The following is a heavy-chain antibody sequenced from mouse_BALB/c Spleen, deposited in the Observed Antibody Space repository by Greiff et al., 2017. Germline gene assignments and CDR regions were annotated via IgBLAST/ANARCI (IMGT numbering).Heavy chain of an antibody. Sequence: EVKLMESGPGLVKPSQSLSLTCSVTGYSITSGYYWNWIRQFPGNKLEWMGYISDDGSNNYNPSLKNRISITRDTSKNQFFLKLNSVTTEDTATYYCALDYGPAWFAYWGQGTLVTVSA. D-gene: IGHD1-2*01. CDR2: ISDDGSN. J-gene: IGHJ3*01. V-gene: IGHV3-6*02. CDR1: GYSITSGYY. CDR3: ALDYGPAWFAY.